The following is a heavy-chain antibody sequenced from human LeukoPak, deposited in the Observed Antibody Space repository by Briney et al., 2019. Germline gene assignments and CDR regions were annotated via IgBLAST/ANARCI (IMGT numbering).Heavy chain of an antibody. V-gene: IGHV3-23*01. CDR1: GFTFSTYG. D-gene: IGHD3-9*01. CDR2: ISGSGGST. J-gene: IGHJ4*02. Sequence: PGGSLRLSCAASGFTFSTYGMSWVRQAPGKGLEWVAGISGSGGSTQYADSVKGRFTVSRDNSKNTLYLHMNSLRAEDTAVYYCAKDRAVIFHDYWGQGTLVTVSS. CDR3: AKDRAVIFHDY.